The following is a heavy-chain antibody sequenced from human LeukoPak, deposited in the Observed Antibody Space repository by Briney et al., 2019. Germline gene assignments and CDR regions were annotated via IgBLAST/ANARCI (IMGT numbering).Heavy chain of an antibody. CDR3: TRRGGSSSSDWFDP. CDR1: GFSISNYY. J-gene: IGHJ5*02. V-gene: IGHV4-59*08. D-gene: IGHD6-6*01. CDR2: VYYTGST. Sequence: SSETLSLTCTVSGFSISNYYWSWLRQPPGKGLEWIGYVYYTGSTSYNPSLKSRVTISGDTSKNQFSLKLSSVTAADTAVYYCTRRGGSSSSDWFDPWGQGTLVIVSS.